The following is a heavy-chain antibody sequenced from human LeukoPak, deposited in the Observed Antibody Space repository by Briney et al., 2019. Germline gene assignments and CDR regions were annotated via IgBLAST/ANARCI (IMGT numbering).Heavy chain of an antibody. CDR2: ISAYNGKT. CDR3: ASHYYGDYADAYFDY. Sequence: ASVKVSCKTSGYTFTSYGISWVRQAPGQGLEWMGWISAYNGKTNYAQKLQGRVTMTTHTSTSTVYMELRSLRSEDTAVYYCASHYYGDYADAYFDYWGQGTLVTVSS. CDR1: GYTFTSYG. J-gene: IGHJ4*02. D-gene: IGHD4-17*01. V-gene: IGHV1-18*01.